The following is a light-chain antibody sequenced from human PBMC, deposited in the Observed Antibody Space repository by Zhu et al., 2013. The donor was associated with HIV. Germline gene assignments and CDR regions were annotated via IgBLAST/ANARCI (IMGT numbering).Light chain of an antibody. J-gene: IGKJ4*01. V-gene: IGKV3-11*01. CDR2: DAS. CDR3: QHNDTSSLT. Sequence: EIVLTQSPATLALSPGDRAILSCRASESFNNYLAWYQQRPGQAPRLLIYDASNRAAGIPARFRGSGSGTDFTLSISRLDPEDFAVYYCQHNDTSSLTFGGGTTVEVK. CDR1: ESFNNY.